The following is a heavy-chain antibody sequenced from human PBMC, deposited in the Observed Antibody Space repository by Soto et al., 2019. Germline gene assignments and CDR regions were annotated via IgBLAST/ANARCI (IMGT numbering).Heavy chain of an antibody. J-gene: IGHJ4*02. Sequence: GGSLRVSCVASGFTFTTYAMNWVRQAPGKGLEWVSSISNSGSFIYYADSMKGRFTISRDNAKNSLYLQMNSLRAEDTAVYYCARVYLGCSSTTCLFYFDYWGQGALVTVSS. CDR2: ISNSGSFI. V-gene: IGHV3-21*01. D-gene: IGHD2-2*01. CDR3: ARVYLGCSSTTCLFYFDY. CDR1: GFTFTTYA.